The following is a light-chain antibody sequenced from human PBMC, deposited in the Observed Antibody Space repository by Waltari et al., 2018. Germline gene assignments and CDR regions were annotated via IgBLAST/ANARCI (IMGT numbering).Light chain of an antibody. J-gene: IGKJ4*01. Sequence: EIVMTQSPATLSVSPGERATLSCRASQSVSSNLARYQQKPGQAPRLLIYGASTRATGIPARFSGSGSGTEFTLTISSLQSEDFAVYYCQQYNNWPLFGGGTKVEIK. CDR1: QSVSSN. CDR2: GAS. CDR3: QQYNNWPL. V-gene: IGKV3-15*01.